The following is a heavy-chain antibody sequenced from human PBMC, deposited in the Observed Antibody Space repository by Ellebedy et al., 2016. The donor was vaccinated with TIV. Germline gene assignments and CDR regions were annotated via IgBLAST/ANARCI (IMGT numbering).Heavy chain of an antibody. J-gene: IGHJ4*02. CDR1: GFTFSSYA. CDR2: LSASGGST. CDR3: ARDRGVVVTAIPAGYFDY. Sequence: PGGSLRLSCVASGFTFSSYAMSWVRQAPGKGLDWVSSLSASGGSTYYADSVKGRFTISRDNSKNTLYLQMNSLRAEDTAVYYCARDRGVVVTAIPAGYFDYWGQGTLVTVSS. V-gene: IGHV3-23*01. D-gene: IGHD2-21*02.